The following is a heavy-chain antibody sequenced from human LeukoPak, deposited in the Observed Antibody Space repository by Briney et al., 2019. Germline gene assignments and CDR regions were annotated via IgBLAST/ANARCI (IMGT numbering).Heavy chain of an antibody. CDR3: ARGDSSGYIFGNWFDP. V-gene: IGHV4-34*01. D-gene: IGHD3-22*01. CDR1: GGSFSGYH. CDR2: INHSGSI. Sequence: SETLSLTCAVYGGSFSGYHWSWIRQPPGKGLEWIGEINHSGSINYNPSLKSRVTISVDTSKNQFSLKLSSVTAADTAVYYCARGDSSGYIFGNWFDPWGQGTLVTVSS. J-gene: IGHJ5*02.